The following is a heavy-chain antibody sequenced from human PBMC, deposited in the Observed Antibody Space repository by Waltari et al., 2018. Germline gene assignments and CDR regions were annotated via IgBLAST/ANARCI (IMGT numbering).Heavy chain of an antibody. CDR1: GFIFSNYW. CDR3: ARDSLATGYWYFDQ. CDR2: IKQDGSAT. Sequence: EVQLVESGGGLVQPGGSLKLSCAASGFIFSNYWRSWVRRAPGKGLGWVASIKQDGSATYFVDSLKGRFTISRDNTENSMYLQMDSLRAEDTAHYYCARDSLATGYWYFDQWGRGTLVTVSS. V-gene: IGHV3-7*01. J-gene: IGHJ2*01. D-gene: IGHD6-25*01.